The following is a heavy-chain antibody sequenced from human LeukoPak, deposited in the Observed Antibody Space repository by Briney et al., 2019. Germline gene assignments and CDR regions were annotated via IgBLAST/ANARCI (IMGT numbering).Heavy chain of an antibody. Sequence: PSETLSLTCAVYGGSFSGYYWSWIRQPPGKGLEWIGEINHSGSTNYNPSLKSRVTISVDTSKNQFSLKLSSVTAADTAVYYCARGGRIVRYFDWYTLWGQGPWSPSPQ. J-gene: IGHJ1*01. D-gene: IGHD3-9*01. CDR1: GGSFSGYY. CDR2: INHSGST. V-gene: IGHV4-34*01. CDR3: ARGGRIVRYFDWYTL.